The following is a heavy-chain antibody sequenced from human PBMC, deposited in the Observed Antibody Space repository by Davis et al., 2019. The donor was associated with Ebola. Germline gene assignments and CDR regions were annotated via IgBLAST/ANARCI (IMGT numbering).Heavy chain of an antibody. J-gene: IGHJ4*02. CDR3: ARGYCSGTSCRYYFDY. V-gene: IGHV3-48*01. CDR2: ISSSSSTI. Sequence: GASLKISCAASGFTFSTYTMNWVRQAPGKGLEWVSYISSSSSTIYYADSVKGRFTISRDNARNSLYLQMNSLRAEDTATYYCARGYCSGTSCRYYFDYWGQGTLVTVSS. D-gene: IGHD2-2*01. CDR1: GFTFSTYT.